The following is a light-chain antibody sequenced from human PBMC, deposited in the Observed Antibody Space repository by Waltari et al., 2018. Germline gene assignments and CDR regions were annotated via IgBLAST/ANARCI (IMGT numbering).Light chain of an antibody. CDR2: YDS. V-gene: IGLV3-21*04. Sequence: YVLTQPPSVSVDPGKTARLTCGGDNIGSKSVNWYQQKPGQAPGLVMFYDSDRPSEIPGRFSGSNYGNTATLTISWVEAGDEADYHCQVWDDVTDSGVFGGGTKLTVL. CDR3: QVWDDVTDSGV. CDR1: NIGSKS. J-gene: IGLJ3*02.